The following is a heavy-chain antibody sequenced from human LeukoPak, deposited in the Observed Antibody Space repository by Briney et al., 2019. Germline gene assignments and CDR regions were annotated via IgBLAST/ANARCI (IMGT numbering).Heavy chain of an antibody. CDR2: IYYSGIT. V-gene: IGHV4-39*01. D-gene: IGHD5-18*01. CDR3: ARHMGLGYSYGYPYFDY. J-gene: IGHJ4*02. CDR1: GGSISSNSYY. Sequence: PSETLSLTCTVSGGSISSNSYYWGWIRQPPGKGLEWIGTIYYSGITYYNPSLKSRVTISVDTSKNQFSLKLSSVTAADTAVYYCARHMGLGYSYGYPYFDYWGQGTLVTVSS.